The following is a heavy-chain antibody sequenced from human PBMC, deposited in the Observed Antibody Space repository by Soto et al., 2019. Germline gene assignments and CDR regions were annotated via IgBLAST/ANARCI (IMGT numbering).Heavy chain of an antibody. V-gene: IGHV3-30-3*01. D-gene: IGHD1-26*01. Sequence: QVQLVESGGGVVQPGRSLRLSCAASGFTFSSYAMHWVRQAPGKGLEWVAVISYDGSNKYYADSVKGRFTISRDNSKNTLYLQMNSLRAEDTAVYYCARDGGWELLLDYYYSGMDVWGQGTTVTVSS. CDR2: ISYDGSNK. CDR3: ARDGGWELLLDYYYSGMDV. J-gene: IGHJ6*02. CDR1: GFTFSSYA.